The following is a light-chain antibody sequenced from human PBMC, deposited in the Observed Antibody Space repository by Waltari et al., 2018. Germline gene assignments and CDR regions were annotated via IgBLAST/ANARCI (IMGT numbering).Light chain of an antibody. V-gene: IGLV3-21*03. CDR2: DDS. J-gene: IGLJ2*01. Sequence: SYVLTPPPSVSVAPGKTARITCGGNNIGSKSVHWDQQKPGQAPVLVVYDDSDRPSGIPERFSGSHSGNTATLTISRVEAGDEADYYCQVWDSSSDHPGVFGGGTKLTVL. CDR1: NIGSKS. CDR3: QVWDSSSDHPGV.